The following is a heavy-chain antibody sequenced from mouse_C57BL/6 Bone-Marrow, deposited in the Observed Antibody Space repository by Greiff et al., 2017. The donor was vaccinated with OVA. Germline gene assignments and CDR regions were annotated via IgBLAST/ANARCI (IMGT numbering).Heavy chain of an antibody. J-gene: IGHJ2*01. CDR1: GYAFSSSW. D-gene: IGHD1-1*01. CDR3: ARPNYYGSKGY. Sequence: QVQLQQSGPELVKPGASVKISCKASGYAFSSSWMNWVKQRPGKGLEWIGRIYPGDGDTNYNGKFKGKATLTADTSSSTAYMQLSSLTSEDSAVYFCARPNYYGSKGYWGQGTTLTVSS. V-gene: IGHV1-82*01. CDR2: IYPGDGDT.